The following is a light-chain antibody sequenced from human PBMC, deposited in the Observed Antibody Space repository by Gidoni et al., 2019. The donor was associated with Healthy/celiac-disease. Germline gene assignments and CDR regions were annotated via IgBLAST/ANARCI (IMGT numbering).Light chain of an antibody. CDR2: WAS. Sequence: DIVMTESPDSLAVSLGERATINCKSSQSVLYSSNNKNYLAWYQQKPGQPPKLLIYWASTRESGVPDRLRGSGSWTDFTLTISSLQAEDVAVYYCQQYYSTPETFGQGTKVEIK. CDR3: QQYYSTPET. CDR1: QSVLYSSNNKNY. J-gene: IGKJ1*01. V-gene: IGKV4-1*01.